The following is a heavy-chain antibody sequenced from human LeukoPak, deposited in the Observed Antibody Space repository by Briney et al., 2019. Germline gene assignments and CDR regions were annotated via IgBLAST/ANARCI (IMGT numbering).Heavy chain of an antibody. CDR2: IKQDGSEK. CDR1: GYTFSSYW. J-gene: IGHJ6*02. V-gene: IGHV3-7*05. D-gene: IGHD5/OR15-5a*01. Sequence: PGGSLRLSCAASGYTFSSYWMSWVRQAPGKGLEWVANIKQDGSEKYYVDSVKGRFTISRDNAKNSLYLQMNSLRAEDTAVYYCASLSTSFGMDVWGQGTTVTVSS. CDR3: ASLSTSFGMDV.